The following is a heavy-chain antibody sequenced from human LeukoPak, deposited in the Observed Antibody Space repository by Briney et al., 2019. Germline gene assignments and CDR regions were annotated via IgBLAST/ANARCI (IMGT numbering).Heavy chain of an antibody. CDR2: ISYDGSNK. Sequence: GGSLRLSCAASGFTFSSYGMHWVRQAPGKGLEWVAVISYDGSNKYYADSVKGRFTISRDNSKNTLYLQMNSLRAEDTAVYYCAKDPTTVVTPVAFDIWGQGTMVTVSS. V-gene: IGHV3-30*18. J-gene: IGHJ3*02. CDR3: AKDPTTVVTPVAFDI. CDR1: GFTFSSYG. D-gene: IGHD4-23*01.